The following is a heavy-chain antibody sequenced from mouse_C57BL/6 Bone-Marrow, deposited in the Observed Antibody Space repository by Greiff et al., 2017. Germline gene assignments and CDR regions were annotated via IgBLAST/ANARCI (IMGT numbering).Heavy chain of an antibody. CDR1: GYTFTSYW. J-gene: IGHJ1*03. CDR2: IYPGSGST. CDR3: ARPYYSNDWYCDV. D-gene: IGHD2-5*01. V-gene: IGHV1-55*01. Sequence: QVQLKQPGAELVKPGASVKMSCKASGYTFTSYWITWVKQRPGQGLEWIGDIYPGSGSTNYNEKFKSKATLTVDTSSSTAYMQLSSLTSADSAVYYCARPYYSNDWYCDVWGTGTTDTVSS.